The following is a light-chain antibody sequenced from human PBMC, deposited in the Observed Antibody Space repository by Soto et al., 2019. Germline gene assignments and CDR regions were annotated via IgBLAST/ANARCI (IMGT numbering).Light chain of an antibody. Sequence: DIQMTQSPSTLSASVGERVTITCRASHSVSNWLALYHQKPGKAPNLLIYDVTSLESGVPLRFSGSGSGTAFILAISILKPDDFSASFCQRYDSDSWTFGQANKVEMK. V-gene: IGKV1-5*01. J-gene: IGKJ1*01. CDR2: DVT. CDR3: QRYDSDSWT. CDR1: HSVSNW.